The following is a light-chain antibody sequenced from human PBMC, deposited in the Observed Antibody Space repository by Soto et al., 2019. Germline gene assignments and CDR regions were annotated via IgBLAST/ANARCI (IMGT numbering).Light chain of an antibody. CDR3: QQYGYT. J-gene: IGKJ2*01. CDR2: GAS. V-gene: IGKV3-20*01. CDR1: QSVSSSY. Sequence: EIVLTQSPGTLSLSPGERATLSCRASQSVSSSYLAWYQQKPGQAPRLLIYGASSRATGIPDRFSGSGSGTDFTLTISRLEPEDFAVYYCQQYGYTFGQGNKLEIK.